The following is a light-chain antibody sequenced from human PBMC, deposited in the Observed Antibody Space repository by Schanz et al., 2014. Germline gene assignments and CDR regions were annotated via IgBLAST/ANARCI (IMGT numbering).Light chain of an antibody. CDR3: QQYLTYPLT. CDR2: GAS. V-gene: IGKV3-11*01. CDR1: QSINSY. J-gene: IGKJ4*01. Sequence: EIVLTQSPATLSLSPGERATLSCRASQSINSYLAWYQQKPGQAPRLLIYGASSRATGIPDRFSGSGSGTDFTLTISRLQPDDSATYHCQQYLTYPLTFGGGTKVEIK.